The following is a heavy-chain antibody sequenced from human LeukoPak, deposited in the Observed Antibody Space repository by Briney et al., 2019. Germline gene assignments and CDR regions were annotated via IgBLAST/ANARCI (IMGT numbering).Heavy chain of an antibody. J-gene: IGHJ4*02. CDR2: ISAYNGKT. D-gene: IGHD1-26*01. CDR3: ARGGALTSFDS. Sequence: ASVRVSYKASGFSFSIYGFSWVRQAPGQGREWMGWISAYNGKTNYAQKFQGRVTMTTDTSTTTVYMDLRSLRSDDTAVYFCARGGALTSFDSWGQGTLITVSS. CDR1: GFSFSIYG. V-gene: IGHV1-18*01.